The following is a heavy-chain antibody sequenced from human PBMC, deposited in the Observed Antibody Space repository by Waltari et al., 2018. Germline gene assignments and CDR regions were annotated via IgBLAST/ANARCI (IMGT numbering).Heavy chain of an antibody. CDR2: INQDGSEK. J-gene: IGHJ4*02. D-gene: IGHD6-13*01. Sequence: EVQLVESGGGLVQHGGSLRLSCAASGFPLSNNWMTWVRQAPGKGLEWVANINQDGSEKYSVESVKCRFTISRDNAKNSLYLQLNSLRADDTAVYYCTRGGDDSSWYWRNWGQGTLVTVSS. CDR1: GFPLSNNW. V-gene: IGHV3-7*01. CDR3: TRGGDDSSWYWRN.